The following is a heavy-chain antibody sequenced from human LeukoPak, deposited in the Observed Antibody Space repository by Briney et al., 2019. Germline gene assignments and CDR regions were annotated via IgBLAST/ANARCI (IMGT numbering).Heavy chain of an antibody. V-gene: IGHV4-34*01. CDR2: INHSGST. J-gene: IGHJ4*02. CDR1: GGSFSGYY. Sequence: SETLSLTCAVYGGSFSGYYWSWIRQPPGKGLEWIGEINHSGSTNYNPSLKSRVTISVDTSKNQFSLKLSSVTAADTAVYYCARADPLYCGGDCYYYFDYWGQGTLVTVSS. D-gene: IGHD2-21*02. CDR3: ARADPLYCGGDCYYYFDY.